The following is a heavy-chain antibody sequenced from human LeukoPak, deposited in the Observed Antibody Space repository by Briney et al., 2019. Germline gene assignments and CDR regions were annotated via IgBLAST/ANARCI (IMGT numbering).Heavy chain of an antibody. CDR1: GGSISSGGYS. CDR3: ARAGYYYGSGSQFDY. D-gene: IGHD3-10*01. Sequence: NASETLSLTCAVSGGSISSGGYSWSWIRQPPGKGLEWIGYIYHSGSTYYNPSLKSRVTISVDRSKNQFSLKLSSVTAADTAVYYCARAGYYYGSGSQFDYWGQGTLVIVSS. V-gene: IGHV4-30-2*01. CDR2: IYHSGST. J-gene: IGHJ4*02.